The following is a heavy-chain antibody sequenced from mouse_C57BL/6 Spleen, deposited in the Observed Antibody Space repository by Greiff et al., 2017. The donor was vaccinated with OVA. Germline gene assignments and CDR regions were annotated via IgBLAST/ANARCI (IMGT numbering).Heavy chain of an antibody. CDR1: GYTFTSYW. CDR2: IDPSDSYT. Sequence: VQLQQPGAELVMPGASVKLSCKASGYTFTSYWMHWVKQRHGQGLEWIGEIDPSDSYTNYNQKFKGKSTLTVDKSSSTAYMQLSSLTSEDSAVYYCALWHERAMDYWGQGTSVTVSS. V-gene: IGHV1-69*01. D-gene: IGHD1-1*02. J-gene: IGHJ4*01. CDR3: ALWHERAMDY.